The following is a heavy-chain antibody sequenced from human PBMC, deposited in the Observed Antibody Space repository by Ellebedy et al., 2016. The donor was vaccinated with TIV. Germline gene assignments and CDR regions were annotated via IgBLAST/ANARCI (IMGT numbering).Heavy chain of an antibody. Sequence: GESLKISCKVSGYSFNFYWIGWVRQMPGKGLEWMGIINPGDSDPRYSPSFQGQVTISVDKSISTAYLQWSSLKASDTAMYYCARRGTSLYAFDIWGQGTMVTVSS. J-gene: IGHJ3*02. CDR2: INPGDSDP. D-gene: IGHD3/OR15-3a*01. CDR1: GYSFNFYW. CDR3: ARRGTSLYAFDI. V-gene: IGHV5-51*01.